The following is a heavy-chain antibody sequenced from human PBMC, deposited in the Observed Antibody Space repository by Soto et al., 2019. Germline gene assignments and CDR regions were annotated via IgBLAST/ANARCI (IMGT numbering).Heavy chain of an antibody. CDR1: GYTFFDYY. CDR2: LNPNTGGT. D-gene: IGHD5-12*01. Sequence: QVQLVQSGAEVKKPGASVNVSCKASGYTFFDYYMHWVRQAPGQGIEWMGWLNPNTGGTRYAQKFQGRVTMTRDTSISTAYMELSRLRPDDTAVYYCARPIEASRLAYGMDVWGQGTTVTVSS. V-gene: IGHV1-2*02. CDR3: ARPIEASRLAYGMDV. J-gene: IGHJ6*02.